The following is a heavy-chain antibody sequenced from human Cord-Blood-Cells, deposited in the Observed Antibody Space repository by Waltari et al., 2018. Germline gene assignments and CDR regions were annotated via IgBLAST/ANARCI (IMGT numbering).Heavy chain of an antibody. V-gene: IGHV5-51*01. CDR1: GYSFTSYW. CDR2: IYPGDSDT. Sequence: QSGAEVKKPGESLKISCKGSGYSFTSYWIGWVRQMPGKGLEWMGIIYPGDSDTRYSPSFQGQVTISADKSISTAYLQWSSLKASDTAMYYCARPRTPLLSGWYLDAFDIWGQGTMVTVSS. J-gene: IGHJ3*02. CDR3: ARPRTPLLSGWYLDAFDI. D-gene: IGHD6-19*01.